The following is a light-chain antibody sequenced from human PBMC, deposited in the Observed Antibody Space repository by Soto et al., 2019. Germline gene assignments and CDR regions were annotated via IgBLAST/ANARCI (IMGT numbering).Light chain of an antibody. CDR3: SSYTRSILL. J-gene: IGLJ2*01. CDR2: EVS. CDR1: SSGVGGYNY. Sequence: QSALTQPASVSASPGQSITISCTGTSSGVGGYNYVSWYQQHPGKAPKLMIYEVSNRPSGVSNRFSGSKSGNTASLTISGLQAEDEADYYCSSYTRSILLFGGGTKLTVL. V-gene: IGLV2-14*01.